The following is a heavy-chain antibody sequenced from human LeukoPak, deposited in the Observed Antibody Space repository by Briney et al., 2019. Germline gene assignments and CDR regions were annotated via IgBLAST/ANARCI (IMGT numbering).Heavy chain of an antibody. Sequence: PGGSLRLSCAASGFTFSDYWMHWVRQAPGKGLVWVSRIDLAGEYTTYADSVKGRFTISRGNAKNTLYLQMNSLRAEDTAVYYCASGNSHAFDIWGQGTMVTVSS. V-gene: IGHV3-74*01. CDR1: GFTFSDYW. CDR2: IDLAGEYT. CDR3: ASGNSHAFDI. J-gene: IGHJ3*02.